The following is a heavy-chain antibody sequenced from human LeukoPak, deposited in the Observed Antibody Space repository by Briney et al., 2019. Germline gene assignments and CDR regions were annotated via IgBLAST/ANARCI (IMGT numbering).Heavy chain of an antibody. CDR2: IYYSGST. J-gene: IGHJ3*02. V-gene: IGHV4-39*01. Sequence: PSQTLSLTCAVSGGSISSSSYYWGWIRQPPGKGLEWIGSIYYSGSTYYNPSLKSRVTISVDTSKNQFSLKLSSVTAADTAVYYCARHYYCSSTSCYIKAAARLHAFDIWGQGTMVTVPS. CDR1: GGSISSSSYY. CDR3: ARHYYCSSTSCYIKAAARLHAFDI. D-gene: IGHD2-2*02.